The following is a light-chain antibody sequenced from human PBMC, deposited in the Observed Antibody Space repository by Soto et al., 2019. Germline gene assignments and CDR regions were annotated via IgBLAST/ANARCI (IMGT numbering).Light chain of an antibody. J-gene: IGLJ1*01. Sequence: LTQPRSVSGSPGQSVTISCTGTSSDVGNYNYVSWWQQHPGKAPKLMIYDVSKRPSGVPDRFSGSKSGNTASLTISGLQAEDEADYYCRSYAGSFTYVFGTGTKVTVL. V-gene: IGLV2-11*01. CDR2: DVS. CDR1: SSDVGNYNY. CDR3: RSYAGSFTYV.